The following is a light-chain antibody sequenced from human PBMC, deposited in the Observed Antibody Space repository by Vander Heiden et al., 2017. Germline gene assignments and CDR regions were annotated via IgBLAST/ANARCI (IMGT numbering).Light chain of an antibody. J-gene: IGKJ1*01. Sequence: EIVLTQSPRTLPLSPGERATLSCRASQSVSSSHLGRYQQKPGQAPKLLIYAASSRATGIPDRFSGSGSGTDFTLTISRLEPEDFVVYYCQEYGNSPGTFGQGTKVEIK. CDR1: QSVSSSH. CDR3: QEYGNSPGT. CDR2: AAS. V-gene: IGKV3-20*01.